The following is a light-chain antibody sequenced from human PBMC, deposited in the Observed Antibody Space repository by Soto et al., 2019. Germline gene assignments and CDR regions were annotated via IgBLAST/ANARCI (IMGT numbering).Light chain of an antibody. CDR3: QQRSNWPSIT. V-gene: IGKV3-11*01. CDR2: DAS. CDR1: QSVSSY. Sequence: EIVLTQSPVTLSLSPGERATLSCRASQSVSSYLAWYQQKPGQAPRLLIYDASTRAPGIPARFSGSGTGTDFTLTISSLEPEDSAVYHCQQRSNWPSITFGQGTRLEIK. J-gene: IGKJ5*01.